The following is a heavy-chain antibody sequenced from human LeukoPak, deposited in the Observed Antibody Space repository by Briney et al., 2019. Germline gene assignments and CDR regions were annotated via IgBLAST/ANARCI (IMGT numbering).Heavy chain of an antibody. V-gene: IGHV4-34*01. CDR2: INHSGST. Sequence: KTSETLSLTCAVYGGSFSGYYWSWIRQPPGKGLEWIGEINHSGSTNYNPSLKSRVTISVDTSKNQFSLKLSSVTAADTAVYYCARLNVLRYFDWLQARYYYYYYMDVWGKGTTVTISS. CDR3: ARLNVLRYFDWLQARYYYYYYMDV. J-gene: IGHJ6*03. CDR1: GGSFSGYY. D-gene: IGHD3-9*01.